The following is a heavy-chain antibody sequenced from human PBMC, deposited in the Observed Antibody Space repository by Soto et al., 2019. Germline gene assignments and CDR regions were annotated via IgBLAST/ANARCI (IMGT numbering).Heavy chain of an antibody. CDR2: IYYSGST. CDR3: ARMNYYDTSGYPFDS. V-gene: IGHV4-59*01. D-gene: IGHD3-22*01. J-gene: IGHJ4*02. Sequence: ETLSLTCTVSGGSISSYYWSCIRQPPGKGLEWIGYIYYSGSTNYNPSLKSRVTISVDTSKNQFSLKLSSVTAADTAVYYCARMNYYDTSGYPFDSWGQGMMVTVSS. CDR1: GGSISSYY.